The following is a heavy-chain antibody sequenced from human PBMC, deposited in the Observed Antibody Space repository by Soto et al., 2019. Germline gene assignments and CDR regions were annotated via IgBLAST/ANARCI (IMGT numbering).Heavy chain of an antibody. CDR3: ATWAYYDFWSGYLFDY. CDR2: FDPEDGET. J-gene: IGHJ4*02. CDR1: GYTLTELS. Sequence: ASVKVSCKVSGYTLTELSMHCVLQSPVKGLEWMGGFDPEDGETIYAQKFQGRVTMTEDTSTDTAYMELSSLRSEDTAVYYCATWAYYDFWSGYLFDYWGQGTLVTVSS. D-gene: IGHD3-3*01. V-gene: IGHV1-24*01.